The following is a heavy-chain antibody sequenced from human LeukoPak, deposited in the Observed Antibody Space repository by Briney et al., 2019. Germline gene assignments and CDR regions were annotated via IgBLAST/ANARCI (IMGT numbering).Heavy chain of an antibody. J-gene: IGHJ4*02. CDR3: AKDPYYYGSVPGS. Sequence: GGSLRLSCAASGFTFSSYAMHWVRQAPGKGLEWVAVISYDGSNKYYADSVKGRFTISRNNSKNTLYLQMNSLRAEDTAVYYCAKDPYYYGSVPGSWGQGTLVTVSS. D-gene: IGHD3-10*01. V-gene: IGHV3-30*04. CDR1: GFTFSSYA. CDR2: ISYDGSNK.